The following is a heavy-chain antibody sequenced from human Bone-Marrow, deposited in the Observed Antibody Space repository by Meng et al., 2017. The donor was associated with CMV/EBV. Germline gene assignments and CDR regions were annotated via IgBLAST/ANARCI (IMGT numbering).Heavy chain of an antibody. V-gene: IGHV1-2*02. J-gene: IGHJ6*02. D-gene: IGHD2-15*01. CDR2: INPNSGGT. CDR3: TRVKRYCTGGTCSSTGYYGMDV. Sequence: ASVKVSCKASGYNFTGYYMHWVRQAPGQGLEGMGWINPNSGGTNYAQKFQGRVTMTGDTSITTAYMELSRLRSDDMAVYYCTRVKRYCTGGTCSSTGYYGMDVWGQGTTVTVSS. CDR1: GYNFTGYY.